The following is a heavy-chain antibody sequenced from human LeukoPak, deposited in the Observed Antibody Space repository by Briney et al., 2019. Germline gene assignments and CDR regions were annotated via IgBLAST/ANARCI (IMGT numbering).Heavy chain of an antibody. J-gene: IGHJ4*02. CDR2: IYPGDTDT. D-gene: IGHD3-16*01. Sequence: GESLKISCTGFGYTFPSYWIAWVRQMPGKGLEWMGIIYPGDTDTRYSPSFQGQVSISADKSINTAYPQWSSLKASDSAMYYCARGFVRDYWGQGTLVTVSS. CDR3: ARGFVRDY. V-gene: IGHV5-51*01. CDR1: GYTFPSYW.